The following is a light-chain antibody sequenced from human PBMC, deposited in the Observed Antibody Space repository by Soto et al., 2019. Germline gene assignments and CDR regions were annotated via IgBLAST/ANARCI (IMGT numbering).Light chain of an antibody. CDR1: QSVSSN. V-gene: IGKV3-15*01. J-gene: IGKJ1*01. Sequence: ELVMTQSPATLSVSPGARATLSCRASQSVSSNLAWYQQKPGQAPRLLIYGASTRATGIPARFSGSGSGTEFTLTISSRQSEDFAVYYCQQYNNWPPVTFGQGTKVEIK. CDR2: GAS. CDR3: QQYNNWPPVT.